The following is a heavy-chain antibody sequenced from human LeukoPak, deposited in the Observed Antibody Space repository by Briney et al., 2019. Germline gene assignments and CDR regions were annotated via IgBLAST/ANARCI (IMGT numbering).Heavy chain of an antibody. CDR1: GGTFSSYA. CDR2: IIPIFGTA. V-gene: IGHV1-69*05. CDR3: AGGDTIFGVVKGLDY. Sequence: GASVKVSCKASGGTFSSYAISWVRQAPGQGLEWMGGIIPIFGTANYVQKFQGRVTITTDESTSTAYMELSSLRSEDTAVYYCAGGDTIFGVVKGLDYWGQGTLVTVSS. J-gene: IGHJ4*02. D-gene: IGHD3-3*01.